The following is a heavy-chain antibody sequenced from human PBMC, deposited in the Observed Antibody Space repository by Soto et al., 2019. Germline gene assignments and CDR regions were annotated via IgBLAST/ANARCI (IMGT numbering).Heavy chain of an antibody. CDR3: ASLGDIVVVPAALKNAFDI. D-gene: IGHD2-2*01. J-gene: IGHJ3*02. Sequence: QVQLVQSGAEVKKPGSSVKVSCKASGSTFSSYTISWVRQAPGQGLEWMARIIPILGIANYAQKFKGRVTITADKSTSTAYMELSSLRSEDTAVYYCASLGDIVVVPAALKNAFDIWGQGTMVTVSS. V-gene: IGHV1-69*02. CDR1: GSTFSSYT. CDR2: IIPILGIA.